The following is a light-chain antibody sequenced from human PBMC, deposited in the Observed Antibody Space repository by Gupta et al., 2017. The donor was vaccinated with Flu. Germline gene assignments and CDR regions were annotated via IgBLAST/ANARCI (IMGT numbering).Light chain of an antibody. Sequence: GDRVTITCRASQSLSSWLAWYQQKPGKAPNLLIYKASSLESGVPSRFSGSGSGTELTLTISSLQPDDFATYYCQQYKSYPWTFGQGTKLEIK. CDR2: KAS. CDR3: QQYKSYPWT. J-gene: IGKJ2*02. CDR1: QSLSSW. V-gene: IGKV1-5*03.